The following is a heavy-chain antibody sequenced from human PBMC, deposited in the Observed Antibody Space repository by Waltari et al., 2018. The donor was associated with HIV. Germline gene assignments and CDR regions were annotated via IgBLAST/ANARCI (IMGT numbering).Heavy chain of an antibody. V-gene: IGHV3-53*01. CDR3: ARGGGSYLHFFDY. CDR1: GFTVSSNY. Sequence: EVQLVESGGGLIQPGGSLRLSCAASGFTVSSNYMTWVRQAPGKGLGWGSVLYSGYTTYYADSVKGRFAISRDNSKNTLYLQMNSLRAEDTAVYYCARGGGSYLHFFDYWGQGTLVTVSS. CDR2: LYSGYTT. J-gene: IGHJ4*02. D-gene: IGHD1-26*01.